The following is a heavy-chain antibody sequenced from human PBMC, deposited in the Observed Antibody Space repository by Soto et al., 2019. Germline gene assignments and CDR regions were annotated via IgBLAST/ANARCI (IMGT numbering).Heavy chain of an antibody. D-gene: IGHD5-18*01. CDR3: ARHGYNYGGGYFDY. V-gene: IGHV3-66*04. Sequence: EVQLVESGGGLVQPGGSLRLPWAPSEVTVITNSMSWVPRAPGKGREWVSVIYRGGSTYYADSVKGRFTISRDNSKNTLYLQMNSLRAEDTAVYYCARHGYNYGGGYFDYWGQGTLVTVSS. J-gene: IGHJ4*02. CDR1: EVTVITNS. CDR2: IYRGGST.